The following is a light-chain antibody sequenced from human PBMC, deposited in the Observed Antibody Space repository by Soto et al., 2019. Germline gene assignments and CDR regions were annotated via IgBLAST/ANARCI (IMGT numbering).Light chain of an antibody. CDR3: QQYKSWPIT. J-gene: IGKJ5*01. CDR1: QNVDRD. Sequence: EIVMTQSPAILSVTPGESATLSCRASQNVDRDLAWYVXKPXQAPRRLIFGASTWGTGVPPRFTGSGSGTEFTLTISSLQSEDFAIYYCQQYKSWPITFGQGTRLEIK. V-gene: IGKV3D-15*01. CDR2: GAS.